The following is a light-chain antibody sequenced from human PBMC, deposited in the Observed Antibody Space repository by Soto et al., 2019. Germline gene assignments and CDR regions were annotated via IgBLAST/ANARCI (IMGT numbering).Light chain of an antibody. V-gene: IGKV1-5*03. CDR2: KAT. CDR3: QQYNEFQYT. J-gene: IGKJ2*01. CDR1: KTICSR. Sequence: DIQMTQSPSSLSESVGDIVTITCRASKTICSRLAWYQQKPGQAPKLLIYKATNLQTGVASRFSGSGSGTEFSLTISSLQPDDFAVYYCQQYNEFQYTFGQGTRLDI.